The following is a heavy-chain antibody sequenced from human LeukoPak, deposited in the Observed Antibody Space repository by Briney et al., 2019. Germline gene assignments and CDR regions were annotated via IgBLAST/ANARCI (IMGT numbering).Heavy chain of an antibody. V-gene: IGHV1-2*02. D-gene: IGHD3-3*01. CDR2: INPNSGGT. Sequence: ASVKVSCKASGYTFTGYYMHWVRQAPGQGLEWMGWINPNSGGTNYAQKFQGRVTMTRDTSISTTYMELSRLRSDDTAVYYCARDLEWLYPGGAFDIWGQGTMVTVSS. CDR1: GYTFTGYY. CDR3: ARDLEWLYPGGAFDI. J-gene: IGHJ3*02.